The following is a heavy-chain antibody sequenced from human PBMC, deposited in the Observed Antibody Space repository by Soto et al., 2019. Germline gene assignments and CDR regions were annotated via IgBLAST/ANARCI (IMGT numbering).Heavy chain of an antibody. CDR2: IYHSGST. V-gene: IGHV4-39*01. Sequence: SETLSLTCIVSGGSISISSYYWGWIRQPPGMGLEWIGSIYHSGSTYYNPSLKRRVTISVDTSKNQFSLKLNSVTAADTAVYYCARITSWLNYSDYWGQGILVTVSS. D-gene: IGHD3-10*01. CDR1: GGSISISSYY. CDR3: ARITSWLNYSDY. J-gene: IGHJ4*02.